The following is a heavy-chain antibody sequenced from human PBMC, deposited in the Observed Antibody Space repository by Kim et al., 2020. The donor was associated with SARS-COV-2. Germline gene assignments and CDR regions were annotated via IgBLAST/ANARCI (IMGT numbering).Heavy chain of an antibody. D-gene: IGHD3-9*01. V-gene: IGHV4-34*01. CDR1: GGTFSGYN. CDR3: ARGPRFLDWTLSAYYSGMDV. Sequence: SETLSLTCAVYGGTFSGYNLSWIRQPPGKGLEWIGEINHNGGTDYNPSLKSRIFISGDATKNKFSLKLTSVTAADTAVYYCARGPRFLDWTLSAYYSGMDVWGQGTTVTVSS. CDR2: INHNGGT. J-gene: IGHJ6*02.